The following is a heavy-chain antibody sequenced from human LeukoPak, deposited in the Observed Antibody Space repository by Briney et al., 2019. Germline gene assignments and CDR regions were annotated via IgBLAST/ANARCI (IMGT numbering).Heavy chain of an antibody. V-gene: IGHV1-8*01. CDR3: ARGKRVVAALAFDP. CDR1: GYTFTSYD. D-gene: IGHD2-15*01. Sequence: ASVKVSCKASGYTFTSYDINWVRQATGRGRDWMGWMNPNSGNTGDAQKFQGRVTMTRNTSISTAYMELSSLRSEDTAVYYCARGKRVVAALAFDPWGQGTLVTVSS. J-gene: IGHJ5*02. CDR2: MNPNSGNT.